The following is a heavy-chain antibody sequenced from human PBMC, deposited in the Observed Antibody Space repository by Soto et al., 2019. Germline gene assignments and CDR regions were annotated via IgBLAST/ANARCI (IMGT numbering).Heavy chain of an antibody. CDR3: ARGFPLGFDP. Sequence: QVQLVQSGAEKKKPGASVKVSCKASGYTFTSYAIHWVRQAPGQRLEWMGWINAGNGNTKYSQKSQGRVTITRDTSASTAYMELSSLRSEGTAVYYCARGFPLGFDPWGQGTLVTVSS. J-gene: IGHJ5*02. D-gene: IGHD3-3*01. CDR2: INAGNGNT. CDR1: GYTFTSYA. V-gene: IGHV1-3*05.